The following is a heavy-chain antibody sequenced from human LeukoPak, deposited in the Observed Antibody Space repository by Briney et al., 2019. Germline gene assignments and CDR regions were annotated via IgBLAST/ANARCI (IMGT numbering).Heavy chain of an antibody. CDR2: ISGSGDST. Sequence: GGSLRLSCAASGFTFSNYAMSWVRQAPGKGLEWVSTISGSGDSTFYTDSVKGRFTISRDNAKNSLYLQMNSLRAEDTAVYYCARGLDSSVVGSNFWGQGTLVTVSS. CDR3: ARGLDSSVVGSNF. CDR1: GFTFSNYA. D-gene: IGHD3-22*01. J-gene: IGHJ1*01. V-gene: IGHV3-23*01.